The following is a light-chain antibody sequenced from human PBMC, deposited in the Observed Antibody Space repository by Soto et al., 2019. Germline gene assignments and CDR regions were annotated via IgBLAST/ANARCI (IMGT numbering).Light chain of an antibody. J-gene: IGKJ4*01. CDR1: QTISTD. CDR3: QQNNKWPPVT. Sequence: EVVMTQSPATVSVFPGEGVTLSCRASQTISTDLAWYQQKPGQAPRLLIYGASTRAAGVPDRFSGGGSGTEFTLTIRSLQSEDCAFYYCQQNNKWPPVTFGGGTKVEIK. CDR2: GAS. V-gene: IGKV3-15*01.